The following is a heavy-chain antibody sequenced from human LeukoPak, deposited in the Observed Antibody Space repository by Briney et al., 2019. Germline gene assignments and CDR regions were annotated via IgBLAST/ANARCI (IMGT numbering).Heavy chain of an antibody. D-gene: IGHD6-6*01. CDR3: VKASSSSPQYNWFDA. CDR1: GFTFSTYA. J-gene: IGHJ5*02. Sequence: AGWSLRLSCAASGFTFSTYAMSWVRQAPGKGLEWVSVVSGTGGRTYYADSVKGRFTISRDNSKNTLYLQMNSLRAEDTALYYCVKASSSSPQYNWFDAWGQGTLVTVSS. V-gene: IGHV3-23*01. CDR2: VSGTGGRT.